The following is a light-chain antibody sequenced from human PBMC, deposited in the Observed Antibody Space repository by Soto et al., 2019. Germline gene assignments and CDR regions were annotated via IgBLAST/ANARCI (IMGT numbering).Light chain of an antibody. CDR3: AAWDDSLNGLVV. J-gene: IGLJ2*01. Sequence: QSALTQPPSAFGTPGQRVTISCSGSSSNIGSNTVNWYQQLPGTAPKLLIYSNNQRPSGVPDRFSGSKSGTSASLAISGLQSEDEADYYCAAWDDSLNGLVVFGGGTKLTVL. V-gene: IGLV1-44*01. CDR2: SNN. CDR1: SSNIGSNT.